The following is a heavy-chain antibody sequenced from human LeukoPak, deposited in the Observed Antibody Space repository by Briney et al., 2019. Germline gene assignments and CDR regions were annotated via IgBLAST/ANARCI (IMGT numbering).Heavy chain of an antibody. J-gene: IGHJ3*02. V-gene: IGHV1-18*01. D-gene: IGHD6-19*01. Sequence: ASVKVSCKASGYTFTSYGISWVRQAPGQGLEWMGWISAYNGNTNYAQKLQGRVTMTTDTSTSTAYMELRSLRSDDTAVYYCARFGLGKHIEVAGIPFDIWGQGTMVTVSS. CDR1: GYTFTSYG. CDR3: ARFGLGKHIEVAGIPFDI. CDR2: ISAYNGNT.